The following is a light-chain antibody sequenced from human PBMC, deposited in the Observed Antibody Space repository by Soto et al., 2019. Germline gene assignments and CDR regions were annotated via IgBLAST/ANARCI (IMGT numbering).Light chain of an antibody. J-gene: IGKJ2*01. CDR3: QQSFSTPYT. Sequence: IQMTQSPSSLSASVGDRVTITCRASQSISWYLNWYQQKPGKAPKFLIYAASSLQSGVPSRFSGSGSGTDFTLTIRSLQPEDFATYYCQQSFSTPYTFGQGTKVEIK. V-gene: IGKV1-39*01. CDR2: AAS. CDR1: QSISWY.